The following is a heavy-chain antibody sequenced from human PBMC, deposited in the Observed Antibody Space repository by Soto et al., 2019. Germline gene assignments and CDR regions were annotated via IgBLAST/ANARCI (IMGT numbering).Heavy chain of an antibody. CDR3: VGNGIVVVHDAFDI. CDR1: GGSFSGYY. V-gene: IGHV4-34*01. D-gene: IGHD3-22*01. CDR2: INHSGST. Sequence: PSETLSLTCAVYGGSFSGYYWSWIRQPPGKGLEWIGEINHSGSTNYNPSLKSRVTISVDTSKNQFSLKLSSVTAADTAVYYCVGNGIVVVHDAFDIWGQGTMVTVSS. J-gene: IGHJ3*02.